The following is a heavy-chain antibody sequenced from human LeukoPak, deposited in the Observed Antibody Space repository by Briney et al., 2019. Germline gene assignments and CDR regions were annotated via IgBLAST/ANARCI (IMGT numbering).Heavy chain of an antibody. Sequence: SVKVSCKASGGTFSSYTISWVRQAPGQGLEWMGRIIPILGIAKYAQKFQGRVTITADKSTSTAYMELSSLRSEDTAVYYCARDCSSTSCYTDWFDPWGQGTLVTVSS. V-gene: IGHV1-69*02. CDR2: IIPILGIA. CDR1: GGTFSSYT. D-gene: IGHD2-2*02. J-gene: IGHJ5*02. CDR3: ARDCSSTSCYTDWFDP.